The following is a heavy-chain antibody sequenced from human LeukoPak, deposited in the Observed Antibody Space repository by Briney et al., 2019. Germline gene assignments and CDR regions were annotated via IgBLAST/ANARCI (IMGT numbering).Heavy chain of an antibody. J-gene: IGHJ6*03. CDR3: AREVVGATDYYYYYMDV. CDR2: IYSGGST. V-gene: IGHV3-53*01. Sequence: GSLRLSWAASGFTVSSNYMSWVRHAPGKGLEWVSVIYSGGSTYYADSVKGRFTISRDNSKNTLYLQMNSLRAEDTAVYYCAREVVGATDYYYYYMDVWGKGTTVTISS. CDR1: GFTVSSNY. D-gene: IGHD1-26*01.